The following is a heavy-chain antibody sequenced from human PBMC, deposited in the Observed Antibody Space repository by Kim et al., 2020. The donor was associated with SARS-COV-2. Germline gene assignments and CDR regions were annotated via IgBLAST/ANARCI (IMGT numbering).Heavy chain of an antibody. J-gene: IGHJ4*02. CDR3: AKSGGDGWGDY. CDR2: T. V-gene: IGHV3-23*01. Sequence: TYYADAVKCRFTISRDNAKNALYLQMNSLRADDTAVYYCAKSGGDGWGDYWGQGTLVTVSS. D-gene: IGHD2-21*02.